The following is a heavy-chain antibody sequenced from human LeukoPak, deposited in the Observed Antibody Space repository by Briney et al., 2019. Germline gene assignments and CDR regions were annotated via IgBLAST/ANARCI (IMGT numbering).Heavy chain of an antibody. D-gene: IGHD3-3*01. CDR1: GFTFSSYS. J-gene: IGHJ4*02. CDR2: ISSSSSYI. CDR3: ARESADFWSGDYFDY. V-gene: IGHV3-21*01. Sequence: GGSLRLSCAASGFTFSSYSMNWVRQAPGKGLEWVSSISSSSSYIYYADSVKGRFTISRDNAKNSLYLQMNSLRAEDTAVYYCARESADFWSGDYFDYWAREPWSPSPQ.